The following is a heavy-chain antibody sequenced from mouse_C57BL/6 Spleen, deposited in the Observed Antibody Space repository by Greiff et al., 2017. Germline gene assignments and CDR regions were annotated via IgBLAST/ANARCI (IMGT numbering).Heavy chain of an antibody. CDR1: GYTFTSYW. CDR2: IYPGSGST. D-gene: IGHD4-1*01. V-gene: IGHV1-55*01. J-gene: IGHJ3*01. Sequence: QVQLQQPGAELVKPGASVKMSCKASGYTFTSYWITWVKQRPGQGLEWIGDIYPGSGSTNYNEKFKSKATLTVDTSSSTAYMQLNSLASEASAVYYCARKGLGRGFAYWGQGTLVTVSA. CDR3: ARKGLGRGFAY.